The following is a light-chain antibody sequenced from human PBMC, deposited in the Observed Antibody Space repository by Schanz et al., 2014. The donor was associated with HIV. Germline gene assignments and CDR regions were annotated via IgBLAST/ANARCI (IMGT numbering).Light chain of an antibody. V-gene: IGKV3-20*01. CDR2: AAS. CDR3: HHYGGS. Sequence: EIVMTPSPATLSVSPGERATLSCRARQSVSSNLAWYQQKPGQAPTLLIYAASSRASGIPDRFSGSGSGADFTLTISGLEPEDFAVYYCHHYGGSFGPGTTVDYK. J-gene: IGKJ3*01. CDR1: QSVSSN.